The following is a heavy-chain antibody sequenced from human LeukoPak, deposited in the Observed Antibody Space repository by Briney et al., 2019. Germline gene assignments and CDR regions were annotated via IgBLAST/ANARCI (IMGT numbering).Heavy chain of an antibody. J-gene: IGHJ4*02. CDR3: AKADYYDSSGFFDY. CDR1: AFTFDDDA. D-gene: IGHD3-22*01. V-gene: IGHV3-43*02. CDR2: ISGDGGST. Sequence: PGGSLRLSCAASAFTFDDDAMHWVRQAPGKGLEWVSLISGDGGSTYYADSVKGRFTISRDNSKNSLYLQMNSLRAEDTALYYCAKADYYDSSGFFDYWGQGTLVTVSS.